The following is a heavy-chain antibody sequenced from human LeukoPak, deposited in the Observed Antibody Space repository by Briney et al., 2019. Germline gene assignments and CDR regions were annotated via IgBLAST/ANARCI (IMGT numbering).Heavy chain of an antibody. CDR1: GFTFSSYA. V-gene: IGHV3-23*01. CDR3: ATPGVGLRFLEWLPHPFDY. J-gene: IGHJ4*02. CDR2: ISGSGGST. D-gene: IGHD3-3*01. Sequence: GGSLRLSCAASGFTFSSYAMSWVRQAPGKGLEWVSAISGSGGSTYYADSVKGRFTISRDNSKNTLYLQMNSLRAEDTAVYYCATPGVGLRFLEWLPHPFDYWGQGTLVTVSS.